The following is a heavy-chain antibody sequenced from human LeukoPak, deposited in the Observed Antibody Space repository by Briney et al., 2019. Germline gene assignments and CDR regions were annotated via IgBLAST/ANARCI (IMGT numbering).Heavy chain of an antibody. CDR1: GYTFTTYY. CDR3: ARAVGAAGWFDP. D-gene: IGHD2-15*01. CDR2: INPSVGST. Sequence: GASVKASCKASGYTFTTYYMHWVRQAPGQGLEWMGIINPSVGSTTYAHKFQGRVTMTRDTSTSTVYMELTSVRSEDTAVYCCARAVGAAGWFDPWGQGTLVTVSS. V-gene: IGHV1-46*01. J-gene: IGHJ5*02.